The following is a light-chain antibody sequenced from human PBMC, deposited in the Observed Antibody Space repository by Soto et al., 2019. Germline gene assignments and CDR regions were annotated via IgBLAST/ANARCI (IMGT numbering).Light chain of an antibody. V-gene: IGLV2-23*02. Sequence: QSALTQPASVSGSPGQSITISCPGTSSNVGSYKLVSWYQQHPGKAPKLMIFKVNKRPSGVSNRFSGSKSGNTASLTISGLKVEDEADYYCCSSGGSPTYVFGTGTKVTVL. CDR1: SSNVGSYKL. J-gene: IGLJ1*01. CDR2: KVN. CDR3: CSSGGSPTYV.